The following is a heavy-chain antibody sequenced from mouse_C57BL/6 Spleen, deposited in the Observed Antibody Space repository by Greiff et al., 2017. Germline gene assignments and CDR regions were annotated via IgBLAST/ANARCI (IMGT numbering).Heavy chain of an antibody. CDR2: IDPSDSYT. V-gene: IGHV1-50*01. J-gene: IGHJ2*01. Sequence: QVQLQQPGAELVKPGASVKLSCKASGYTFTSYWMQWVKQRPGQGLEWIGEIDPSDSYTNYNQKFKGKATLTVDTSSSTAYMQLSSLTSEDSAVYYCARGHDENYFDYWGQGTTLTVSS. D-gene: IGHD2-12*01. CDR3: ARGHDENYFDY. CDR1: GYTFTSYW.